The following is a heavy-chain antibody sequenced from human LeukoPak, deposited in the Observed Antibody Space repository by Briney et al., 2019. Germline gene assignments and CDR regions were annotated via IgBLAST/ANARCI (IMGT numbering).Heavy chain of an antibody. J-gene: IGHJ4*02. D-gene: IGHD6-19*01. CDR3: AKDLPKSVAGFFDY. Sequence: GGSLRLSCAASGFTFSSYGMHWVRQAPGKGLEWVAFIRYDGSNKYYADSVKGRFTISRDNSKNTLYLQMNSLRAEDTAVYYCAKDLPKSVAGFFDYWGQGTLVTVSS. V-gene: IGHV3-30*02. CDR2: IRYDGSNK. CDR1: GFTFSSYG.